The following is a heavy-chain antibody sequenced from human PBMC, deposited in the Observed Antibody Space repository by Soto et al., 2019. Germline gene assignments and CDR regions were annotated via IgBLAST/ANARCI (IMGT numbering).Heavy chain of an antibody. Sequence: PSETLSLTCAVSGGSISSSNWWSWVRQPPGKGLEWIGEIYHSGSTNYNPSLKSRVTISVDKSKNQFSLKLSSVTAADTAVYYCASDYSDSSGTERWGQGTLVTVSS. J-gene: IGHJ4*02. CDR1: GGSISSSNW. CDR3: ASDYSDSSGTER. CDR2: IYHSGST. V-gene: IGHV4-4*02. D-gene: IGHD3-22*01.